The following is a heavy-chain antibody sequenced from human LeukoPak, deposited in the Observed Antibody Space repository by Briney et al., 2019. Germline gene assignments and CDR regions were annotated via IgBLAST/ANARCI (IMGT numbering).Heavy chain of an antibody. D-gene: IGHD6-19*01. CDR3: ARDRRQWLRGPFDP. J-gene: IGHJ5*02. CDR1: GASIRNYY. CDR2: MYSGST. Sequence: PSETLSLTCTVSGASIRNYYWNWIRQPPGKGLEWIGYMYSGSTNYNPSLKSRVTISIDTSKNQVSLKLSSVTAADSAVYYCARDRRQWLRGPFDPWGQGTLVTVSS. V-gene: IGHV4-59*01.